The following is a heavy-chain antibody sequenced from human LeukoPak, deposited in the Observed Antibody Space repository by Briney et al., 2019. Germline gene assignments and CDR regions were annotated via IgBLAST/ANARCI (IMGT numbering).Heavy chain of an antibody. Sequence: PGRSLRLSCAASGFTFSCYGMHWVRQAPGKGLEWVAVISYDGSNKYYADSVKGRFTISRDNSKNTLYLQMNSLRAEDTAVYYCAKDGGWGSYRYPDYWGQGTLVTVSS. V-gene: IGHV3-30*18. J-gene: IGHJ4*02. CDR2: ISYDGSNK. CDR3: AKDGGWGSYRYPDY. D-gene: IGHD3-16*02. CDR1: GFTFSCYG.